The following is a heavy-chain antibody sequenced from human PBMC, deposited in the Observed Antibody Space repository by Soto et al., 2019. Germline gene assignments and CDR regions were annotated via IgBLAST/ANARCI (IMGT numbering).Heavy chain of an antibody. CDR1: GDSVSGNSAS. Sequence: SQTLSLTCAMSGDSVSGNSASWNWIRLSPSRGLEWLARTYYRSRWYNDYAVSVRSRITVNADTSKNQFSLQLTSVTPEDTAIFYCAGTTSHHWLYMDVWGRGTTVTVSS. CDR3: AGTTSHHWLYMDV. D-gene: IGHD1-1*01. CDR2: TYYRSRWYN. J-gene: IGHJ6*03. V-gene: IGHV6-1*01.